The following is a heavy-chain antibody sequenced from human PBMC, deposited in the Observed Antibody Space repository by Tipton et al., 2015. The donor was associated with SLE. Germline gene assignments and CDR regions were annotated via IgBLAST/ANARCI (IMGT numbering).Heavy chain of an antibody. CDR1: GGSINSNSHS. Sequence: TLSLTCTVSGGSINSNSHSWGWVRQPPGKGLEWVGHIYYSGTTYYNPSLKSRVTISLDTSKNQFSLDLTSVTAADTAVYYCVRDLAGIFDSWGQGTLVTVSS. D-gene: IGHD1-14*01. CDR3: VRDLAGIFDS. V-gene: IGHV4-39*07. CDR2: IYYSGTT. J-gene: IGHJ4*02.